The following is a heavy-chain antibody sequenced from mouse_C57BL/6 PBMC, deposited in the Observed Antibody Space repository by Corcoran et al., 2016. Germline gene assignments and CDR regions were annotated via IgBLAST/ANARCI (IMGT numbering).Heavy chain of an antibody. V-gene: IGHV9-3*01. Sequence: QIQLVQSGPELKKPGETVKISCKVSGYTFTTYGMSWVKQAPGKGLKWMGWINTYSGVPTYADDFKGRFAFSLETSASTAYLQINNLKNEDTATYFCARGYYGSSYYAMDYWGQGTSVTVSS. CDR3: ARGYYGSSYYAMDY. J-gene: IGHJ4*01. CDR1: GYTFTTYG. D-gene: IGHD1-1*01. CDR2: INTYSGVP.